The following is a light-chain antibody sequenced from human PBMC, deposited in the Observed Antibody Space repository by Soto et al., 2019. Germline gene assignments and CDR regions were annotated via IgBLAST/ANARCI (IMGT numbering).Light chain of an antibody. CDR3: QHYNEWPLT. CDR2: GAA. Sequence: ETVMTQSPATLSESQGERATLSCRASKSVSKNLAWYQQKPGQAPRLLIYGAAARATGIPARFSGSGFGTEFTLTISSLQSEDSAVYHCQHYNEWPLTFGGGTKVEIK. V-gene: IGKV3-15*01. CDR1: KSVSKN. J-gene: IGKJ4*01.